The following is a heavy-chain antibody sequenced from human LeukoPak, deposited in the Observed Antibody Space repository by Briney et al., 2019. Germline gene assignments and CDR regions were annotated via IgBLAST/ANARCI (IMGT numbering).Heavy chain of an antibody. D-gene: IGHD6-19*01. CDR1: GFTFSSYE. Sequence: GGSLRLSCAVSGFTFSSYEMNWVRQAPGQGLGWVSYISSSGSTISYADPVKGRFTISRDNAKNSLYLQMNSLRAEDTAVYYCARDLAPTIAVAGRDYWGQGTLVTVSS. CDR2: ISSSGSTI. J-gene: IGHJ4*02. CDR3: ARDLAPTIAVAGRDY. V-gene: IGHV3-48*03.